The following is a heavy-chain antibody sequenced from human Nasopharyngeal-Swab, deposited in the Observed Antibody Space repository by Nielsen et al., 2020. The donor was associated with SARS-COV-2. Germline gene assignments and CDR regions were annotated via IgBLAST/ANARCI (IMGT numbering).Heavy chain of an antibody. V-gene: IGHV1-8*01. CDR3: ARAGAAAPGVYYGMDV. J-gene: IGHJ6*02. CDR1: GYTFTSYD. CDR2: INPNSGNT. D-gene: IGHD6-13*01. Sequence: ASVKVSCKASGYTFTSYDINWVRQATGQGLEWMGWINPNSGNTGYAQKFQGRVTMTRNTSISTAYMELSSLRSEDTAVYYCARAGAAAPGVYYGMDVWGQGTTVTVS.